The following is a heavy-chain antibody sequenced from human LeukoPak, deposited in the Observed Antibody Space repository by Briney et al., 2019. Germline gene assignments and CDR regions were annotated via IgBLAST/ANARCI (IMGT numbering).Heavy chain of an antibody. V-gene: IGHV4-4*07. CDR3: ARAPRRYSSGCIDY. D-gene: IGHD6-19*01. CDR1: GGSISSYY. CDR2: IYTSGST. Sequence: SETLSLTCTVSGGSISSYYWSWIRQPAGKGLEWIGRIYTSGSTNYNPSLKSRVTMSVDTSKNQFSLKLSSVTAADTAVYYCARAPRRYSSGCIDYWGQGTLVTVSS. J-gene: IGHJ4*02.